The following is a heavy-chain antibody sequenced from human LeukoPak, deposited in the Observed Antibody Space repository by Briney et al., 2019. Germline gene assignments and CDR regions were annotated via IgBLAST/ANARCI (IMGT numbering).Heavy chain of an antibody. D-gene: IGHD6-13*01. CDR1: LGSFIGYY. J-gene: IGHJ6*03. V-gene: IGHV4-34*01. Sequence: SETLSLTCAVYLGSFIGYYWSWIRQPPRKGVEWMGEINHSGSANYNPSLKGPVTISVDTSKNQFSLKLSSVTAADTAVYYCARAQIAAAGTYYMDVWGKGTTVTVSS. CDR2: INHSGSA. CDR3: ARAQIAAAGTYYMDV.